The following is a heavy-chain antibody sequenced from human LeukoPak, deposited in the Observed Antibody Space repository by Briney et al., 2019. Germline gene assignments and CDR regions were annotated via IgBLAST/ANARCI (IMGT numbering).Heavy chain of an antibody. CDR3: VKDHCGGDCYSDPYFDH. D-gene: IGHD2-21*02. J-gene: IGHJ4*02. Sequence: GESLRRSCAASGFTFGSYAMSWARQIPGKSLEWVSIVSNGGVTTYYADSVRGRFTISRDNSKNTAYLQMNSLRAEDTALYYCVKDHCGGDCYSDPYFDHWGQGTLVTVSS. CDR1: GFTFGSYA. V-gene: IGHV3-23*03. CDR2: VSNGGVTT.